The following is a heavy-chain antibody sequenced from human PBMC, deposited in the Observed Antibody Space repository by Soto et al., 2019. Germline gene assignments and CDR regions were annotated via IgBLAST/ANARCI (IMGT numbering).Heavy chain of an antibody. CDR1: GYRFTSYW. Sequence: EVQLVQSGAEVKKPGESLRISCKGSGYRFTSYWISWVSQMPGKGLEWMGRIDPSDSYTNYSPSFQGHVTISADKSISTDYLQSSRLKASDTAMYYCARRTYDSSGYPQFDYWGQGTLVTVSS. J-gene: IGHJ4*02. V-gene: IGHV5-10-1*01. D-gene: IGHD3-22*01. CDR3: ARRTYDSSGYPQFDY. CDR2: IDPSDSYT.